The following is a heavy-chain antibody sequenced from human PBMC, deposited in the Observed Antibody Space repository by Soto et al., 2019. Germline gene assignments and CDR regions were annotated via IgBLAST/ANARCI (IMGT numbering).Heavy chain of an antibody. Sequence: GGSLRLSCAASGFAFSTHAMNWVRQAPGKGLAWVSSITPSSSTIYYADSVKGRFTISRDNAKNSLYLQMNSLRDEDTAVYYCATYSSGWWDYDAFDIWGQGTMVTVSS. CDR1: GFAFSTHA. D-gene: IGHD6-19*01. CDR3: ATYSSGWWDYDAFDI. CDR2: ITPSSSTI. V-gene: IGHV3-48*02. J-gene: IGHJ3*02.